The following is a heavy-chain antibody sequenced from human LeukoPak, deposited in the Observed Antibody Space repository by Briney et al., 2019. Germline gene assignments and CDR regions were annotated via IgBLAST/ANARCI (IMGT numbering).Heavy chain of an antibody. CDR2: ISSSSSYI. Sequence: KAGGSLRLSCAASGFTFSSYSMNWVRQAPGKGLEWVSSISSSSSYIYYADSVKGRFTISRDNAKNSLYLQKNSLRAEDTAVYYCARAPSGYPDYWGQGTLVTVSS. J-gene: IGHJ4*02. D-gene: IGHD5-12*01. CDR3: ARAPSGYPDY. V-gene: IGHV3-21*01. CDR1: GFTFSSYS.